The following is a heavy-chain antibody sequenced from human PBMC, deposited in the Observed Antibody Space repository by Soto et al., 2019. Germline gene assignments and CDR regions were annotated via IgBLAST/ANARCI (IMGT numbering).Heavy chain of an antibody. CDR3: VRGPSDHKLRLVEWPYGDY. D-gene: IGHD3-3*01. J-gene: IGHJ4*02. CDR2: IYSGHTT. Sequence: EVQLVESGGGLIQPGGSLRLSCVASGFIVSSNQMSWVRQAPGKGLEWVSVIYSGHTTYYADSVEGRFTISRNDSKNTLSLQMNSLRVEDPAVYYCVRGPSDHKLRLVEWPYGDYWGQGALVTVSS. CDR1: GFIVSSNQ. V-gene: IGHV3-53*01.